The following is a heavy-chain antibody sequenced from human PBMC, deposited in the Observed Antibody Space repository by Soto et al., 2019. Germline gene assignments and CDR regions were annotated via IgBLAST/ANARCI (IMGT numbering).Heavy chain of an antibody. V-gene: IGHV3-33*01. CDR1: GFTFSSYG. J-gene: IGHJ6*02. D-gene: IGHD6-25*01. Sequence: PGGSLRLSCAASGFTFSSYGMHWVRQAPGKGLEWVAVIWYDGSNKYYADSVKGRFTISRDNSKNTLYLQMNSLRAEDTAVYYCARDRLKYYYYGMDVWGQGTTVTVSS. CDR2: IWYDGSNK. CDR3: ARDRLKYYYYGMDV.